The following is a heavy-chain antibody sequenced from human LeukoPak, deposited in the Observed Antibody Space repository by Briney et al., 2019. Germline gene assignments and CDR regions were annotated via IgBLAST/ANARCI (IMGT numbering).Heavy chain of an antibody. CDR1: GASISNYY. CDR2: VSYSGRT. V-gene: IGHV4-59*08. Sequence: SETLSLTCTVSGASISNYYWSWIRQPPGKGLECIGYVSYSGRTNHNPSLKSRVTISADTSKNQFSLKLTSVTAADTAVYYRARHERGAENLDYWGQGTLVTVSS. CDR3: ARHERGAENLDY. J-gene: IGHJ4*02. D-gene: IGHD1-1*01.